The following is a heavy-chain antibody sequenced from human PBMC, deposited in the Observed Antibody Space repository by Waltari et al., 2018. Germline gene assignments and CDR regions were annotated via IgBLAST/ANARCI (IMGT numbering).Heavy chain of an antibody. D-gene: IGHD5-12*01. CDR2: IRYDGSNE. Sequence: QVQLVESGGGVVQPGGSLRLSCAASGFTFSSYGMHWVRQAPGKGLEWVAFIRYDGSNEYYADSVKGRFTISRDNSKNTLYLQMNSLRAEDTAVYYCAKDSGYNSYFDYWGQGTLVTVSS. CDR1: GFTFSSYG. V-gene: IGHV3-30*02. CDR3: AKDSGYNSYFDY. J-gene: IGHJ4*02.